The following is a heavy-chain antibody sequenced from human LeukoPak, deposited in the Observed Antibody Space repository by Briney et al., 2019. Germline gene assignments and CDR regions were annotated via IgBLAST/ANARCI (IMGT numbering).Heavy chain of an antibody. CDR3: ARSGGVITVAPFDC. D-gene: IGHD4-23*01. CDR1: GFSVSSKY. Sequence: AGGSLRLSCAISGFSVSSKYMSWVRQPPGKGPEWVSVIYNDGSTYYADSVKGRFTISRDNSKNTLFLQMNSLRAEDTAIYYCARSGGVITVAPFDCWGQGSLVTVS. V-gene: IGHV3-53*01. CDR2: IYNDGST. J-gene: IGHJ4*02.